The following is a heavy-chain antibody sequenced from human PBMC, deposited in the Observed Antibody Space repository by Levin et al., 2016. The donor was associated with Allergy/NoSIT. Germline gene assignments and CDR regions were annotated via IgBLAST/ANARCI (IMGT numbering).Heavy chain of an antibody. CDR3: ARDQGRH. V-gene: IGHV1-46*01. J-gene: IGHJ4*02. Sequence: WVRQAPGQGLEWMGIINPSGGSTSYAQKFQGRVTMTRDTSTSTVYMELSSLRSEDTAVYYCARDQGRHWGQGTLVTVSS. CDR2: INPSGGST.